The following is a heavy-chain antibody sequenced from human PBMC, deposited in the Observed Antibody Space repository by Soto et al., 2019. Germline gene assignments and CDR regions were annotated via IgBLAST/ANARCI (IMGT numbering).Heavy chain of an antibody. CDR2: IYYSGST. D-gene: IGHD3-22*01. CDR3: ARSSGYSSDSSGYYSNWFDP. CDR1: GGSISSYY. V-gene: IGHV4-59*01. J-gene: IGHJ5*02. Sequence: SETLSLTCTVSGGSISSYYWSWIRQPPGKGLEWIGYIYYSGSTNYNPSLKSRVTISVDTSKNQFSLKLSSVPAADTAVYYCARSSGYSSDSSGYYSNWFDPWGQGTLVTVSS.